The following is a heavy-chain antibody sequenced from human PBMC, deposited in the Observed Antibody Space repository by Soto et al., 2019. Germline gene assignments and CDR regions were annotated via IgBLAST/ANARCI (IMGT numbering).Heavy chain of an antibody. CDR1: GFTFTSSS. Sequence: ASVKVSCKASGFTFTSSSVQWVRQARGQRLEWIGWITVGTGNTNYAQKFQERVTITRDMSTSTAYTELSNLRSEDTAVYYCAAGDSSGYYGGWGQGTQVTVSS. CDR2: ITVGTGNT. J-gene: IGHJ4*02. D-gene: IGHD3-22*01. V-gene: IGHV1-58*01. CDR3: AAGDSSGYYGG.